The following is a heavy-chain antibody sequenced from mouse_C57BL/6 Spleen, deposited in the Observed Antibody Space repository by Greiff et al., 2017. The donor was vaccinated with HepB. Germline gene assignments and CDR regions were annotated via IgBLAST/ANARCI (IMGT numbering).Heavy chain of an antibody. J-gene: IGHJ3*01. CDR1: GYTFTSYW. Sequence: EVQLQQSGTVLARPGASVKMSCKTSGYTFTSYWMHWVKQRPGQGLEWIGAIYPGNSDTSYNQKFKGKAKLTAVTSASTAYMELSSLTNEDSAVYYCTRKDYGSSYAWFAYWGQGTLVTVSA. CDR3: TRKDYGSSYAWFAY. D-gene: IGHD1-1*01. CDR2: IYPGNSDT. V-gene: IGHV1-5*01.